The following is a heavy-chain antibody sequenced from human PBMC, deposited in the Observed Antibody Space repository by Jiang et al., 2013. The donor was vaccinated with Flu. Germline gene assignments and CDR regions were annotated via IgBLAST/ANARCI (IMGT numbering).Heavy chain of an antibody. CDR2: IYYSGST. CDR3: ARGAPIAEGWYATYYYYYGMDV. CDR1: GGSISSYY. D-gene: IGHD6-19*01. Sequence: GPGLVKPSETLSLTCTVSGGSISSYYWSWIRQPPGKGLEWIGYIYYSGSTNYNPSLKSRVTISVDTSKNQFSLKLSSVTAADTAVYYCARGAPIAEGWYATYYYYYGMDVWGKGDHGHRLL. J-gene: IGHJ6*04. V-gene: IGHV4-59*01.